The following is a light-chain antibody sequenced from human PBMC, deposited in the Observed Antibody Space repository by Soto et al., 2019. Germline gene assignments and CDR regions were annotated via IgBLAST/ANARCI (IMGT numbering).Light chain of an antibody. J-gene: IGKJ1*01. V-gene: IGKV3-15*01. CDR2: AAS. CDR1: ESVTSS. CDR3: QQYNIWPLWT. Sequence: EIVMTQSPATLSVSPGDRATLSCRASESVTSSLAWYQQKPGHPPRLLIYAASTRATDVPARFSGGGSETEFTLTISSLQSEDFAVYFCQQYNIWPLWTFGQGTKVEIK.